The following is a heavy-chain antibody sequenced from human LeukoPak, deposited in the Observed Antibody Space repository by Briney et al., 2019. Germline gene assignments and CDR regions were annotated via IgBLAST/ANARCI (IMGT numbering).Heavy chain of an antibody. J-gene: IGHJ5*02. CDR1: GGTFSSYA. CDR3: ARTRTMPPSFDP. Sequence: SVKVSCKASGGTFSSYAISWVRQAPGQGLEWMGGIIPIFGTANYAQKFQGRVTITADESTSTAYMELSSLRSDDTAVYYCARTRTMPPSFDPWGQGTLVTVSS. CDR2: IIPIFGTA. D-gene: IGHD2-2*01. V-gene: IGHV1-69*13.